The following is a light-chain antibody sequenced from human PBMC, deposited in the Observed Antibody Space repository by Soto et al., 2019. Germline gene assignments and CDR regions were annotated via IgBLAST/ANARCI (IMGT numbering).Light chain of an antibody. CDR3: QQYNNWPLT. J-gene: IGKJ4*01. V-gene: IGKV3-15*01. CDR2: GAS. CDR1: QSVSSL. Sequence: EVVMTQSPATLSVSPGERATLSCRASQSVSSLLAWYQQKPGQAPRLLLYGASTRATGIPDRFSASGSGTEFAITISILQSGDFEVYYCQQYNNWPLTFGGGTKVEIK.